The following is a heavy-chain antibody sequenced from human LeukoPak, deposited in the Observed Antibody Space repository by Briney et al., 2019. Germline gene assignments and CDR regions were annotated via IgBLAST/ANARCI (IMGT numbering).Heavy chain of an antibody. D-gene: IGHD3-22*01. J-gene: IGHJ4*02. CDR3: ARLSHYDSSGYFVY. CDR2: INPNSGGT. V-gene: IGHV1-2*02. CDR1: GYTFTGYY. Sequence: ASVKVSCKASGYTFTGYYMHWVRQAPGQGLEWMGWINPNSGGTNYAQKFQGRVTMTRDTSISTACMELSRLRSDDTAVYYCARLSHYDSSGYFVYWGQGTLVTVSS.